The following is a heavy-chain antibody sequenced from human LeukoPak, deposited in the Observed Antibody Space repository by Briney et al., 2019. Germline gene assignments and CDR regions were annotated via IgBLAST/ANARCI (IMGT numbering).Heavy chain of an antibody. J-gene: IGHJ4*02. CDR1: GASIASSSFY. Sequence: SETLSLTCSVSGASIASSSFYWSWLRQPPGKGLELIGNVYDTDLHNPSLKSRVTISVDVSKNQFSLRLTSATAADTAMYFCARGGSYCSGGKCHTFDSWGQGTLVTVSS. CDR2: VYDTD. D-gene: IGHD2-15*01. CDR3: ARGGSYCSGGKCHTFDS. V-gene: IGHV4-39*07.